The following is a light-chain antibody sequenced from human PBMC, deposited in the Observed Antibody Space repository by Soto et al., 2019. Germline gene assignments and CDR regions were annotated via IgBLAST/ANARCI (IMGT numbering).Light chain of an antibody. J-gene: IGLJ1*01. V-gene: IGLV2-14*01. CDR3: SSYTSSVAHV. CDR1: SSDVGGYEF. CDR2: EVS. Sequence: QSALTQPASVSGSAGQSIAISCTGTSSDVGGYEFVSWYQQHPGKAPKLLIYEVSNRPSGISNRFSGSKSGNTASLTISRLQAEDEADYYCSSYTSSVAHVFGTGTKVTVL.